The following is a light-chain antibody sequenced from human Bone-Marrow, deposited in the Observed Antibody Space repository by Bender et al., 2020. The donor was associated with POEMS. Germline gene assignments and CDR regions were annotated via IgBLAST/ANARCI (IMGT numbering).Light chain of an antibody. CDR2: KDS. CDR3: QSADSSGTVV. Sequence: SYVLTQAPSMSVAPRKTARINCGGNNIGTKSVHWYQQKPGQAPVLVIYKDSERPSGIPERFSGSSSGTTVTLTISGVQAEDEADYYCQSADSSGTVVFGGGTKLTVL. CDR1: NIGTKS. V-gene: IGLV3-25*03. J-gene: IGLJ2*01.